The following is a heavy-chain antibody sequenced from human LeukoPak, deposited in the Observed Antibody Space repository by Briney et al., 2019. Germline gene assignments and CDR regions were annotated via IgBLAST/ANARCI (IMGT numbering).Heavy chain of an antibody. V-gene: IGHV4-4*07. CDR1: GGSINGHY. Sequence: ETLSLTCTVPGGSINGHYWTWIRQSTGKGLEWIGRLHTNEETIYNPSFKSRVTMSRDTSTNQFSLKLTSVTAADTAVYYCTRESVAVGTRYFDYWGQGILVTVSS. CDR2: LHTNEET. D-gene: IGHD4-23*01. J-gene: IGHJ4*02. CDR3: TRESVAVGTRYFDY.